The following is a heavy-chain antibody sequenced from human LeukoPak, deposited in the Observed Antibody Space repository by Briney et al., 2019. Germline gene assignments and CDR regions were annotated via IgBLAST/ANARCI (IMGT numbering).Heavy chain of an antibody. Sequence: ASVKVSCKASGYTFTSYYMHWVRQAPGQGLEWMGIINPSGGSTNYAQKFQGRVTMTRDMSTSTVYMELSSVRSEDTAVYYCARAGEYCSGGSCYSGVYFDSWGQGTLVTVSS. CDR3: ARAGEYCSGGSCYSGVYFDS. V-gene: IGHV1-46*01. J-gene: IGHJ4*02. CDR2: INPSGGST. D-gene: IGHD2-15*01. CDR1: GYTFTSYY.